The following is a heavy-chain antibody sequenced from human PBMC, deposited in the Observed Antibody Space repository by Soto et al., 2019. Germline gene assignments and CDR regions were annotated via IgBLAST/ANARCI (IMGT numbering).Heavy chain of an antibody. CDR2: ISAYNGNT. CDR3: ARAGDGYSPLGYYYGMDV. CDR1: GYTFTSYG. J-gene: IGHJ6*02. V-gene: IGHV1-18*01. D-gene: IGHD4-4*01. Sequence: ASVKVSCKASGYTFTSYGISWVRQAPGQGLEWMGWISAYNGNTNYAQKLQGRVTMTTDTSTSTAYMELRSLRSDDTAVYYCARAGDGYSPLGYYYGMDVWGQGTTVTVS.